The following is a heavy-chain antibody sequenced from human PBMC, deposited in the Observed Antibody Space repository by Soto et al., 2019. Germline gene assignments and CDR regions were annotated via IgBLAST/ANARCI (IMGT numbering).Heavy chain of an antibody. J-gene: IGHJ4*02. CDR2: IKQDGSEK. CDR3: ARAISPDYCSSTSCYYFDY. V-gene: IGHV3-7*03. Sequence: PGGSLRLSCAASGFTFISYWMSWVRQAPGKGLEWVANIKQDGSEKYYVDSVKGRFTISRDNAKNSLYLQMNSLRAEDTAVYYCARAISPDYCSSTSCYYFDYWGQGTLVTVSS. CDR1: GFTFISYW. D-gene: IGHD2-2*01.